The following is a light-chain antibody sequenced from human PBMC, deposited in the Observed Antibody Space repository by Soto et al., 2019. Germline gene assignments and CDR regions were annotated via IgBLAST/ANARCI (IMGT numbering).Light chain of an antibody. Sequence: EVLMTQSPATLSVSPRERATLSCRASQSVSSNLAWYQQKPGQAPRLLIYGASTRAPGIPDRFSGSGSGTEFTLTISSLQSEDLAVFFCQQYDTWPPAFGQGTKVEIK. J-gene: IGKJ2*01. V-gene: IGKV3-15*01. CDR3: QQYDTWPPA. CDR1: QSVSSN. CDR2: GAS.